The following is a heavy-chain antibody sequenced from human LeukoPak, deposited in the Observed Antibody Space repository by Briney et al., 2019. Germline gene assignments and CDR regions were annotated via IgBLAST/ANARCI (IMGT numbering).Heavy chain of an antibody. D-gene: IGHD3-10*01. CDR1: GFTFSSYA. J-gene: IGHJ3*02. CDR3: AKDYRGGWGTAFDI. CDR2: ISGSDAGT. V-gene: IGHV3-23*01. Sequence: GGSLRLSSAASGFTFSSYAMSCVCQAPGKGLEWVSAISGSDAGTYSADSVQGRFTISRDNSKNTLYLQMNSLRAEDTAVYYCAKDYRGGWGTAFDIWGEGTMVTVSS.